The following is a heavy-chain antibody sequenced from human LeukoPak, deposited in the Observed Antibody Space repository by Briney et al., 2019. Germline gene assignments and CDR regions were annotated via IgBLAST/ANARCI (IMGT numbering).Heavy chain of an antibody. J-gene: IGHJ4*02. CDR2: ISGSGGST. CDR1: GFTFSSYA. V-gene: IGHV3-23*01. Sequence: GGSLRLSCAASGFTFSSYAMSWVRQAPGQGLEWVSAISGSGGSTYYADSVKGRFTISRDNSKNTLYLQMNSLRAEDTAVYYCAKGVRGTMVRGVTPPYFDYWGQGTLVTVSS. CDR3: AKGVRGTMVRGVTPPYFDY. D-gene: IGHD3-10*01.